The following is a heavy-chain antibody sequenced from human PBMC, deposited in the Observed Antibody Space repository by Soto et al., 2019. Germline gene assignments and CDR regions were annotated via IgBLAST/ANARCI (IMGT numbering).Heavy chain of an antibody. V-gene: IGHV1-69*13. Sequence: ASVKVSCKASGGTFSSYAISWVRQAPGQGLEWMGGIIPIFGTANYAQKFQGRVTITADESTSTAYMVLSSLRSEGTAVYYWARAGGRGPGSSSWSYYYYYGMDVWGQGTTVTVSS. CDR3: ARAGGRGPGSSSWSYYYYYGMDV. CDR2: IIPIFGTA. D-gene: IGHD6-13*01. J-gene: IGHJ6*02. CDR1: GGTFSSYA.